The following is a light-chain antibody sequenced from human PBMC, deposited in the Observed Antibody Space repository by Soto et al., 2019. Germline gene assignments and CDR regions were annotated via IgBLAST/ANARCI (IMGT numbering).Light chain of an antibody. J-gene: IGLJ2*01. Sequence: QSALTQPASVSGSPGQSITISCTGTSRDVGAYNYVSWYQQHPGKAPKLMIFEVSDRPSGVSNRFSGSKSGNTASLTISGLQAEDEADYYCSSYTSSNTLVFGGGTKVTVL. CDR2: EVS. V-gene: IGLV2-14*01. CDR3: SSYTSSNTLV. CDR1: SRDVGAYNY.